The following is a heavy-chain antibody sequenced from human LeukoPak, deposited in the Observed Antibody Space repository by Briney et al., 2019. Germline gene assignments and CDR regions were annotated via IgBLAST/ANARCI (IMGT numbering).Heavy chain of an antibody. CDR3: AREQYYSDSSGYTTLFDY. CDR1: GYTFTSYY. Sequence: ASVKVSCKVSGYTFTSYYMHWVRQAPGRGLEWMGIIDPSGGSTTYAQKFQGRVTMTRDTSTSTVYMELSSLRSEDTAVYYCAREQYYSDSSGYTTLFDYWGQGTLVTVSS. CDR2: IDPSGGST. J-gene: IGHJ4*02. D-gene: IGHD3-22*01. V-gene: IGHV1-46*01.